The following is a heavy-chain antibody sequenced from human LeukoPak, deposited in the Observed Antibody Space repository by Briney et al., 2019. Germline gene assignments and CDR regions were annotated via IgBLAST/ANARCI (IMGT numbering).Heavy chain of an antibody. J-gene: IGHJ4*02. CDR1: GYTFTSYG. CDR3: ARDLGITMIVVVHTLSLDY. V-gene: IGHV1-18*01. CDR2: ISAYNGNT. Sequence: ASVKVSCKASGYTFTSYGISWVRQAPGQGLEWMGWISAYNGNTNYAQKLQGRVTMTTDTSTSTAYMELRSLRSDDTAVYYCARDLGITMIVVVHTLSLDYWGQGTLVTVSS. D-gene: IGHD3-22*01.